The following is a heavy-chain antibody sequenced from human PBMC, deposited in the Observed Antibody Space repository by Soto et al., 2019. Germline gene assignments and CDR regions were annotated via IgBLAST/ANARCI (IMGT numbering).Heavy chain of an antibody. Sequence: QMQLVQSGPEVKKPGTSVKVSCKASGFTFTNSAVQWVRQARGQRLEWIGWIVVGSGNTNYTQKFQERVTITRDMSTSTAYMELSSLRSEDTAVYYCAVGYSDYDFAVAGGYYYGMDVWGQGTTVTVSS. V-gene: IGHV1-58*01. CDR3: AVGYSDYDFAVAGGYYYGMDV. D-gene: IGHD5-12*01. CDR2: IVVGSGNT. J-gene: IGHJ6*02. CDR1: GFTFTNSA.